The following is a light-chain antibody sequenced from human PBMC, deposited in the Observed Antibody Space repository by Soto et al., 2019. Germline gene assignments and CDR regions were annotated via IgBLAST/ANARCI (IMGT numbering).Light chain of an antibody. CDR2: AAS. CDR3: QQTYRIPYT. CDR1: QRISVY. J-gene: IGKJ2*01. V-gene: IGKV1-39*01. Sequence: GDTITITCRSSQRISVYLNWYQKKPGTPPKLLIYAASNLQSGVPSRFIGRGSGTDFTLTISSLQPEDFASYYCQQTYRIPYTFGQGTNLEI.